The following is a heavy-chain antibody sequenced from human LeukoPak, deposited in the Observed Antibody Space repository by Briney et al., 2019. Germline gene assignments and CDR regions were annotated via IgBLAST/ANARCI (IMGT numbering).Heavy chain of an antibody. CDR3: ARDVFPATGWFDP. Sequence: GASVKVSCKASGGTFSSYAISWVRQAPGQGLEWMGGIIPIFGTANYAQKFQGRVTITTDESTSTAYMELSSLRSEDTAVYYCARDVFPATGWFDPWGQGTLVTVSS. D-gene: IGHD2-21*01. V-gene: IGHV1-69*05. J-gene: IGHJ5*02. CDR2: IIPIFGTA. CDR1: GGTFSSYA.